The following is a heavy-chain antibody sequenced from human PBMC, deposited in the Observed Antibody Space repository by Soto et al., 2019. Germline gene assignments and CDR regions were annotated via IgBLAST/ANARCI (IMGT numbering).Heavy chain of an antibody. CDR2: IYYSGST. J-gene: IGHJ6*03. Sequence: PSETLSLTCAVYGGSFSGYYWSWIRQPPGKGLEWIGGIYYSGSTYYNPSLKGRVTISVDTSKNQFSLKLGSVTAADTDVYYCARHPSSSWAYYYYMDVWGKGTRVTVSS. CDR1: GGSFSGYY. V-gene: IGHV4-34*01. CDR3: ARHPSSSWAYYYYMDV. D-gene: IGHD6-13*01.